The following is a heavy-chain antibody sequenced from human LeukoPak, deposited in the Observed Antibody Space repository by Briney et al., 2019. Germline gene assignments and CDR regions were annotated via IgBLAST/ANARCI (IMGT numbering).Heavy chain of an antibody. Sequence: SETLSLTCTVYGGSFSGYCWSWIRQPPGKGLEWVGEINHSGSTNYNPSLKSRVTISVDTSKNQFSLKLTSVTAADTAVYYCARLRALSYYDSSGDLYYFEYWGQGTLVTVSS. J-gene: IGHJ4*02. CDR2: INHSGST. D-gene: IGHD3-22*01. CDR1: GGSFSGYC. V-gene: IGHV4-34*01. CDR3: ARLRALSYYDSSGDLYYFEY.